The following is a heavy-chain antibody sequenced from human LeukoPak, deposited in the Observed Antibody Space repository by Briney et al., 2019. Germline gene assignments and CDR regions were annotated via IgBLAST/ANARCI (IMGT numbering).Heavy chain of an antibody. V-gene: IGHV3-74*01. CDR2: INSDGSST. Sequence: GGSLRLSCAASGFTFSSYWMHWVRQAPGKGLVWVSRINSDGSSTSYADSVKGRFTISRDNAKNSVYLQMNSLRAEDTAVYYCVRDEDPTYYEDWGQGTLVTVSS. CDR1: GFTFSSYW. CDR3: VRDEDPTYYED. J-gene: IGHJ4*02.